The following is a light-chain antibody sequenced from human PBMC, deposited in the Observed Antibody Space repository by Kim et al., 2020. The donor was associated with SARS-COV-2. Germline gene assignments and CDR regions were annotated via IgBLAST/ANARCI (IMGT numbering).Light chain of an antibody. CDR2: GAS. Sequence: DIQMTQSPSSLSASVGDRVTITCRASQSIRRHLNWYQQKPGTAPKLMIFGASSLQGGVPSRFSGRGSGTDFTLTISRLQPEDFATYYCQQSDSMPVTFGGGTKLEI. CDR1: QSIRRH. J-gene: IGKJ4*01. V-gene: IGKV1-39*01. CDR3: QQSDSMPVT.